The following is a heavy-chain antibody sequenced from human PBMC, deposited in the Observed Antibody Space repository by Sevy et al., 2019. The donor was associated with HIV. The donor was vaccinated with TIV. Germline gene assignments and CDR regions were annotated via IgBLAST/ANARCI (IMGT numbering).Heavy chain of an antibody. J-gene: IGHJ6*02. CDR2: ISSSSSYI. CDR3: ARALRYCTGGVCHPYYYYGMDV. Sequence: GGSLRLSCAASGFTFSSYSMNWVRQAPGKGLEWVSSISSSSSYIYYADSVKGRFTISRDNAKNSLYLQMNSLRAEVTAVYYCARALRYCTGGVCHPYYYYGMDVWSQGTTVTVSS. CDR1: GFTFSSYS. D-gene: IGHD2-8*02. V-gene: IGHV3-21*01.